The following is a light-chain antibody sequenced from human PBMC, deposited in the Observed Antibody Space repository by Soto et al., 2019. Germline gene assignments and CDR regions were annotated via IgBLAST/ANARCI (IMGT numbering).Light chain of an antibody. CDR3: QQYNNWPPYT. CDR1: QSVSSN. V-gene: IGKV3-15*01. CDR2: GAS. Sequence: EIVMTQSPDTLSVSPGERATLFCRASQSVSSNLAWYQQKPGQAPRLLIYGASTRATGIPARFSGSGSGTEFTLTISSLQSEDFAVYYCQQYNNWPPYTFGQGTKLEIK. J-gene: IGKJ2*01.